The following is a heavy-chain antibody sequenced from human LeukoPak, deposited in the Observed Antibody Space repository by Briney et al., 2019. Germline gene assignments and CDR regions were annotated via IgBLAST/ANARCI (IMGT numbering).Heavy chain of an antibody. Sequence: SVKVSCKASGGTFSSYAISWVRQAPGQGLEWMGRIIPILGIANYAQKLQGRVTMTTDTSTSTAYMEVRSLRSDDTAVYYCARDLDLSAYCGGDCYWGIDYWGQGTLVTVSS. CDR2: IIPILGIA. D-gene: IGHD2-21*01. J-gene: IGHJ4*02. CDR3: ARDLDLSAYCGGDCYWGIDY. CDR1: GGTFSSYA. V-gene: IGHV1-69*04.